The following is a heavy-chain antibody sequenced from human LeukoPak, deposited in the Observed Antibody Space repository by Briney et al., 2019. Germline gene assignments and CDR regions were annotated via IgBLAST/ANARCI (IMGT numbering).Heavy chain of an antibody. CDR3: AKEGVAPSQYYYYYMDV. CDR2: ISWNGGST. CDR1: GFTFDDYG. Sequence: PGGSLRLSCAASGFTFDDYGMSWVRQAPGKGLEWVSFISWNGGSTGYADSVEGRFTVSRDNSKNTLYLQMNSLRAEDTAVYYCAKEGVAPSQYYYYYMDVWGKGTTVTISS. J-gene: IGHJ6*03. D-gene: IGHD3-3*01. V-gene: IGHV3-20*04.